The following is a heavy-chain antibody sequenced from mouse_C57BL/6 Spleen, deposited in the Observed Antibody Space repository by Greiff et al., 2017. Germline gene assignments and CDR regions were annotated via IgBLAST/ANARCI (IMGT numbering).Heavy chain of an antibody. CDR3: ARYEYYYGSSLYAMDY. J-gene: IGHJ4*01. CDR1: GYTFTSYW. V-gene: IGHV1-55*01. CDR2: IYPGSGST. D-gene: IGHD1-1*01. Sequence: VQLQQPGAELVKPGASVKMSCKASGYTFTSYWITWVKQRPGQGLEWIGDIYPGSGSTNYNEKFKSKATLTVDTSSSTAYMQLSSLTSEDSAVYYCARYEYYYGSSLYAMDYWGQGTSVTVSS.